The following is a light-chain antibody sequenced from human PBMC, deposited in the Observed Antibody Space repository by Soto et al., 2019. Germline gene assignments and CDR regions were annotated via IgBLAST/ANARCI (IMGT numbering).Light chain of an antibody. CDR3: QSYDSDFVV. CDR2: ENN. CDR1: SGSIANNY. V-gene: IGLV6-57*04. J-gene: IGLJ2*01. Sequence: NFMLTQPHSVSESPGKTLSISCTRSSGSIANNYVQWYQQRPGSAPTTVINENNQRLSGVPDRFSGSTDGSSNSASLTISGLQTEDEADYYCQSYDSDFVVFGGGTQLTVL.